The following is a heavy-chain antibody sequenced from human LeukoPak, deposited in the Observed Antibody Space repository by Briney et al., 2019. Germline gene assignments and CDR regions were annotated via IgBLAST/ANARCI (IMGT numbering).Heavy chain of an antibody. V-gene: IGHV4-39*02. CDR2: ISSSGNT. CDR1: GGSTSGGNYY. D-gene: IGHD3-3*01. Sequence: SETLSLTCIVSGGSTSGGNYYWGWIRRPPGKGLEWIGGISSSGNTYYNPSLKSRITISIDTSKNHFSLKLSSVTAADTAVYYCARLGAGPTYYDFWSGYSSFYFDYWGQGALVTVSS. CDR3: ARLGAGPTYYDFWSGYSSFYFDY. J-gene: IGHJ4*02.